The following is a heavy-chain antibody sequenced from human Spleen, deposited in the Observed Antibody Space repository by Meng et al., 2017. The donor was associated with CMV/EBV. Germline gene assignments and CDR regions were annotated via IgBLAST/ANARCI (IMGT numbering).Heavy chain of an antibody. Sequence: ETLSLTCTVSGDSIRSYYWNWVRQAPGKGLEWVSSISVSSSYIYYADSVKGRFTISRDNAKNSLYLQMNSLRAEDTAVYYCARSSVITYSLDYWGQGTLVTVSS. J-gene: IGHJ4*02. CDR2: ISVSSSYI. CDR3: ARSSVITYSLDY. V-gene: IGHV3-21*01. CDR1: GDSIRSYY. D-gene: IGHD3-10*01.